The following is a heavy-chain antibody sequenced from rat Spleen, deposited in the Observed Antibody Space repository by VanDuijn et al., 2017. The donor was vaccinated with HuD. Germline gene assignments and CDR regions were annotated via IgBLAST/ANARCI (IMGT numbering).Heavy chain of an antibody. CDR1: GFTFNKYW. CDR3: TMGIDY. CDR2: ITNTGGST. Sequence: EVQLVESGGGLVRPGSPLKLSCAASGFTFNKYWMTWIRQAPGKGLEWVASITNTGGSTHYPDSVKGRFSISRDNAKSTLYLQMNSLRSEDTATYYCTMGIDYWGQGVMVTVSS. D-gene: IGHD1-7*01. J-gene: IGHJ2*01. V-gene: IGHV5-31*01.